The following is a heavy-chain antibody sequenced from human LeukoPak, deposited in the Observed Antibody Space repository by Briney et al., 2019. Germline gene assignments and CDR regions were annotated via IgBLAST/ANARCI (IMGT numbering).Heavy chain of an antibody. D-gene: IGHD1-20*01. CDR1: GGSFSTYY. CDR2: INYSGST. Sequence: SETLSLTCAVSGGSFSTYYWSWIRQPPGKGLEWIGQINYSGSTSYNPSLKSRVTISVDTSKNQFSLKLTSVTAADTAVYYCTRGRNNYRRWGQRTLVTVSS. J-gene: IGHJ4*02. CDR3: TRGRNNYRR. V-gene: IGHV4-34*01.